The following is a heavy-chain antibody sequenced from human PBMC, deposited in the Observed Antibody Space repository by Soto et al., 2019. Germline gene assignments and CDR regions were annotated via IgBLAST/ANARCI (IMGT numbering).Heavy chain of an antibody. CDR1: GLTFSSYA. J-gene: IGHJ6*03. D-gene: IGHD2-15*01. CDR3: AKGYCSGGSCSQNYYYYYMDV. V-gene: IGHV3-23*01. CDR2: ISGSGGST. Sequence: GGSLRLSCAASGLTFSSYAMSWVRQAPGKGLEWVSAISGSGGSTYYADSVKGRFTISRDNSKNTLYLQMNSLRAEDTAVYYCAKGYCSGGSCSQNYYYYYMDVWGKGTTVTVSS.